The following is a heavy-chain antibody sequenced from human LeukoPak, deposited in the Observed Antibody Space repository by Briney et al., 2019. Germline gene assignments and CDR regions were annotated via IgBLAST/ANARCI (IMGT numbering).Heavy chain of an antibody. CDR1: GFTFSSYA. Sequence: GSLRLPCSASGFTFSSYAMSWVRQAPGKGLEWVSAISGSGGSTYYADSVKGRFTISRDNSKNTLYLQMNSLRAEDTAVYYCAKEQHAIAAAGDFDYWGQGTLVTVSS. CDR3: AKEQHAIAAAGDFDY. CDR2: ISGSGGST. V-gene: IGHV3-23*01. J-gene: IGHJ4*02. D-gene: IGHD6-13*01.